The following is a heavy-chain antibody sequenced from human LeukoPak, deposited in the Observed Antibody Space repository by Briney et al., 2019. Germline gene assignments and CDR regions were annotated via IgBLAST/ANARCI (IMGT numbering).Heavy chain of an antibody. CDR3: ARSDIAAAGAPFDY. V-gene: IGHV4-34*01. D-gene: IGHD6-13*01. CDR2: INHSGST. CDR1: GGSFSGYY. J-gene: IGHJ4*02. Sequence: SETLSLTCAVYGGSFSGYYWSWIRQPPGKGLEWIGEINHSGSTNYNPSLKSRVTISVDTSKNQFSLKLSSVTAADTAVYYCARSDIAAAGAPFDYWGQRTLVTVSS.